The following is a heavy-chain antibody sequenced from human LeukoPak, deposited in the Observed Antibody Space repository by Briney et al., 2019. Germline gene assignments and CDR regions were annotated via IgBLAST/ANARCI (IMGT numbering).Heavy chain of an antibody. D-gene: IGHD5-18*01. CDR3: ASGGYSYGPKFDY. V-gene: IGHV1-69*04. CDR1: GGTFSSYA. Sequence: SVKVSCKASGGTFSSYAISWVRQAPGQGLEWMGRIIPILGIANYAQKFQGRVTITADKSTSTAYMELSSLRSEDTAVYYCASGGYSYGPKFDYWGQGTLVTVSS. J-gene: IGHJ4*02. CDR2: IIPILGIA.